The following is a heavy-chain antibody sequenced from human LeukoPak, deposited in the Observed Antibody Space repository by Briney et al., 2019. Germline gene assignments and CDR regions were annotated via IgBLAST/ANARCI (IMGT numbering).Heavy chain of an antibody. V-gene: IGHV3-21*01. CDR2: ISSSSSYI. CDR1: GFTFSSYS. CDR3: ASFYSGYAKYAFDI. Sequence: PGGSLRLSCAASGFTFSSYSMNWVRQAPGKGLEWVSTISSSSSYIYYADSVKGRFTISRDNAKNSLYLQMNSLRAEDTAVYYCASFYSGYAKYAFDIWGQGTMVTVSS. J-gene: IGHJ3*02. D-gene: IGHD5-12*01.